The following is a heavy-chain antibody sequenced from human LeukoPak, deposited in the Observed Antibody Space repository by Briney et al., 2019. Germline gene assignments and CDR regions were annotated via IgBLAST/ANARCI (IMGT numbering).Heavy chain of an antibody. D-gene: IGHD5-12*01. J-gene: IGHJ6*02. CDR1: GGSISSYY. V-gene: IGHV4-59*08. CDR2: IYYSGST. CDR3: ARLEATTFYYGMDV. Sequence: SETLSLTCTVSGGSISSYYWSWIRQPPGKGLEWIGYIYYSGSTNYNPPLKSRVTISVDTSKNHFSLKLSSVTAADTAVYYCARLEATTFYYGMDVWGQGTTVTISS.